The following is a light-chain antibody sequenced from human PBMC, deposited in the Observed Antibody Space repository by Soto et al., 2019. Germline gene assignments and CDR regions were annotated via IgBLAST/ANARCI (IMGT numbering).Light chain of an antibody. CDR2: HVT. Sequence: QSVLTQPASMSGSPGQSITISCTGTSSAVGGYNFVSWYQQHPGKAPKLMIYHVTNRPSGVSSRFSGSKSGNTASLTISGLQAEDEADDYCSSYTSNITPYVFGTGTKLTVL. CDR1: SSAVGGYNF. V-gene: IGLV2-14*01. CDR3: SSYTSNITPYV. J-gene: IGLJ1*01.